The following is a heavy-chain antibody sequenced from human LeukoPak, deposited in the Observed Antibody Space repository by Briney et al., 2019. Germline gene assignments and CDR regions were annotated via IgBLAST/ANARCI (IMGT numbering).Heavy chain of an antibody. V-gene: IGHV3-48*02. D-gene: IGHD3-10*01. J-gene: IGHJ4*02. CDR1: GFTFSSYS. CDR2: ISSSSSTI. CDR3: ARAYYGSGSHYVDY. Sequence: GGSLRLSCAASGFTFSSYSMNWVRQAPGKGLEWVSYISSSSSTIYYADSVKGRFNISRDNAKNSLYLQMNSLRDEDTAVYYCARAYYGSGSHYVDYWGQGTLVTVSS.